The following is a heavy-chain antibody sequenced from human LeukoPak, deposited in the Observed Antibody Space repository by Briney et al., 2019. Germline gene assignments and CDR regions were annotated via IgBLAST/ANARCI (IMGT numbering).Heavy chain of an antibody. CDR3: ARPLGPGAFNI. D-gene: IGHD3-3*02. CDR2: ISGSGGST. J-gene: IGHJ3*02. V-gene: IGHV3-23*01. Sequence: QTGGSLRLSCAAPGFTFSSYAMSWVRQAPGKGLEWVSAISGSGGSTYYADSVKGRFTISRDNSKNTLYLQMNSLRAEDTAVYYCARPLGPGAFNIWGQGTMVTVSS. CDR1: GFTFSSYA.